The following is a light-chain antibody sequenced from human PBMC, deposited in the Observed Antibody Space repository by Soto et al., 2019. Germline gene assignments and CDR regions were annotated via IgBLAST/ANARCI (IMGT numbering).Light chain of an antibody. CDR2: GAS. V-gene: IGKV3-20*01. Sequence: EIVLTQSPGTLPLSPGERATLSCRASQSVSSSFLAWYQQKPGQAPRLLIYGASIRATGIPDRFNGSGSGTVFTLTISRVEPEYFALYYSQQYGSSPWTFGQGTKLEIK. CDR3: QQYGSSPWT. CDR1: QSVSSSF. J-gene: IGKJ1*01.